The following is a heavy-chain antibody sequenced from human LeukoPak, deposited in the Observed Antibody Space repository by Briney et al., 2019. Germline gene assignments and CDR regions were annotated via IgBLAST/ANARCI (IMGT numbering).Heavy chain of an antibody. CDR1: GYTFTSYD. J-gene: IGHJ6*03. CDR2: MNPNSGNT. V-gene: IGHV1-8*03. CDR3: ANSSGGRYCSGGSCYYYYYYMDV. Sequence: ASVKVSCKASGYTFTSYDINWVRQATGQGLEWMGWMNPNSGNTGYAQKFQGRVTITADKSTSTAYMELSSLRSEDTAVYYCANSSGGRYCSGGSCYYYYYYMDVWGKGTTVTVSS. D-gene: IGHD2-15*01.